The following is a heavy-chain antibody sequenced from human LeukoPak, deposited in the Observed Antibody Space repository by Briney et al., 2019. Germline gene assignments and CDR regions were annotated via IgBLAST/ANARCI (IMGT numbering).Heavy chain of an antibody. Sequence: GGSLRLSCEASGFTFSSYWMHWFRQAPGKGLVWVSRISTDGSSTTYADSVRGRFTISRDNAKNTLYLQMNSLRAEDTAVYYFASRSSGYSYASAAFDVWGQGTMVTVSS. CDR2: ISTDGSST. V-gene: IGHV3-74*03. CDR1: GFTFSSYW. CDR3: ASRSSGYSYASAAFDV. D-gene: IGHD5-18*01. J-gene: IGHJ3*01.